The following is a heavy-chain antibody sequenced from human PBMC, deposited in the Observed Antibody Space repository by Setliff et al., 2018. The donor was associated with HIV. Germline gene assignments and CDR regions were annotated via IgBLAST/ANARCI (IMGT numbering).Heavy chain of an antibody. J-gene: IGHJ4*02. V-gene: IGHV3-30*02. D-gene: IGHD3-16*01. CDR3: AKDKSYHDYIWGSSVLAY. CDR2: IWYNGGKT. CDR1: GFTFSSYG. Sequence: GGSLRLSCAASGFTFSSYGMHWVRQAPGKGLEWVAFIWYNGGKTYYADSVQGRFTISRDTPNHMVYLQMNNLRPEDTALYYCAKDKSYHDYIWGSSVLAYWGQGTLVTVSS.